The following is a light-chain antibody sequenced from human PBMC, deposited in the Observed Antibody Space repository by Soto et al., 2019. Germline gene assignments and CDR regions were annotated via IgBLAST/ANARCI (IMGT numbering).Light chain of an antibody. V-gene: IGKV3D-20*01. CDR1: QRSSSSY. Sequence: IVLPQSPATLSRSAGESATLSRSAAQRSSSSYLAGYQQKPGRAPRLLIYDTSTRASGVPDRFSGSGSGTEFTLTISSLEPEDFAAYYCQQYGTSPHTFGQGTKVDIK. J-gene: IGKJ1*01. CDR3: QQYGTSPHT. CDR2: DTS.